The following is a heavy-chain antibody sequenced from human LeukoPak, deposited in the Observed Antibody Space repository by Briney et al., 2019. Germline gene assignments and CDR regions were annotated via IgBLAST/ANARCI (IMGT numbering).Heavy chain of an antibody. J-gene: IGHJ6*03. CDR1: GFTFSSYS. CDR2: ISSSSSSTI. D-gene: IGHD3-10*01. CDR3: ARDSVFAPYYYYMDV. V-gene: IGHV3-48*02. Sequence: PGGSLRLSCAASGFTFSSYSMNWVRQAPGKGLEWVSYISSSSSSTIYYADSVKGRFTISRDNAKDSLYLQMNSLRDEDTAVYYCARDSVFAPYYYYMDVWGKGTTVTVSS.